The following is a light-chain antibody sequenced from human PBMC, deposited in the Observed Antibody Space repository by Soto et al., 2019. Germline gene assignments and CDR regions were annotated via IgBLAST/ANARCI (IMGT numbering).Light chain of an antibody. J-gene: IGKJ4*01. Sequence: EIVMTQSPAALAVSPGERAPLSCRASQSVSSNLAWYQQKPGQAPRLLIYGASVRTAGTPARFSGSGSGTEFTLTISSLQSEDFAVYYCQQYHSWPPLTFGGGSKVEIK. CDR1: QSVSSN. CDR2: GAS. V-gene: IGKV3-15*01. CDR3: QQYHSWPPLT.